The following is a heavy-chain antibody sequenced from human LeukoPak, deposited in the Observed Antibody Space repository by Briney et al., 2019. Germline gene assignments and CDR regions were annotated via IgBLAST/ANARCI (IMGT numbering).Heavy chain of an antibody. D-gene: IGHD5-18*01. CDR1: GFTFSSYG. Sequence: GGSLRLSCAASGFTFSSYGTHWVRQAPGKGLEWVAVISYDGSNKYYADSVKGRFTISRDNSKNTLYLQMNSLRAEDTAVYYCAKDRGSGYSYGSIDYWGQGTLVTVSS. CDR3: AKDRGSGYSYGSIDY. V-gene: IGHV3-30*18. J-gene: IGHJ4*02. CDR2: ISYDGSNK.